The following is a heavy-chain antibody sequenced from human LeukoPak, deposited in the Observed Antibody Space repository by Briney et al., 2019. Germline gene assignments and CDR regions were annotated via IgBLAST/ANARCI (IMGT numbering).Heavy chain of an antibody. V-gene: IGHV3-30-3*01. Sequence: GGSLRLSCAASGFTFSSYAMHWVRQAPGKGLEWVAVVSSDGTNKYYAASVKGRFTISRDNSKNTLYLQMNSLRAEDTAVYYCARESIAAAGRLGAFDIWGQGTMVTVSS. J-gene: IGHJ3*02. CDR2: VSSDGTNK. CDR1: GFTFSSYA. D-gene: IGHD6-13*01. CDR3: ARESIAAAGRLGAFDI.